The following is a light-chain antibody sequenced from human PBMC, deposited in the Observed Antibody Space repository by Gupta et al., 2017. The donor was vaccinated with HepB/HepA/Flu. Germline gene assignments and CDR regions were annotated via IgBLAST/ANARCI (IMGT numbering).Light chain of an antibody. Sequence: DIEMTQSPYSLSASVGDRVTLTCRASQTIRTSLNWYQLKPGKAPKLLIYGSSNLQSAVPRRFSGSGSGTDFTLTISRREPEDFPTYYCQQRDSIPRTFGQGTKVEIK. CDR3: QQRDSIPRT. CDR1: QTIRTS. J-gene: IGKJ1*01. V-gene: IGKV1-39*01. CDR2: GSS.